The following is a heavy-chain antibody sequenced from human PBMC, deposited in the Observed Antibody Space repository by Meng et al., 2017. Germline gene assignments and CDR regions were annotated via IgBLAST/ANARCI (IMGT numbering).Heavy chain of an antibody. CDR1: GGSVSSGSYY. J-gene: IGHJ5*02. CDR2: IYYSGST. Sequence: SETLSLTCTVSGGSVSSGSYYWSWIRQPPGKGLEWIGYIYYSGSTNYNPSLQSRVTISVDTSKNQFSLKLSSVTAADTAVYYCARAYGSGSSGDWFDPWGQGTLVTVSS. V-gene: IGHV4-61*01. CDR3: ARAYGSGSSGDWFDP. D-gene: IGHD3-10*01.